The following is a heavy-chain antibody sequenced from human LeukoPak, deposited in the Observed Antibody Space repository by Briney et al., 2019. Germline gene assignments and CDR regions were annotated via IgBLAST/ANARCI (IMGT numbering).Heavy chain of an antibody. CDR3: AKYAYCSSTSCRDWFDP. D-gene: IGHD2-2*01. Sequence: GGSLRLSCAASGFTFSSYAMSWVRQAPGKGLEWVSAISGSGGSAYYADSVKGRFTISRDNSKNTLYLQMNSLRAEDTAVYYCAKYAYCSSTSCRDWFDPWGQGTLVTVSS. V-gene: IGHV3-23*01. CDR2: ISGSGGSA. J-gene: IGHJ5*02. CDR1: GFTFSSYA.